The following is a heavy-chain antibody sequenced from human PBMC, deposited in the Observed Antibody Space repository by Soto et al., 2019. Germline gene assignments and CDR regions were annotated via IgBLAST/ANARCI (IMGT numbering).Heavy chain of an antibody. J-gene: IGHJ6*03. D-gene: IGHD6-13*01. CDR3: ARGHSSSWYGYYYYYYMDV. Sequence: ASVKVSCKASGYTFTSYYMHWVRQAPGQGLEWMGIINPSGGSTSYVQKFQGRVTITRDTSASTAYMELSSLRSEDTAVYYCARGHSSSWYGYYYYYYMDVWGKGTTVTVSS. CDR1: GYTFTSYY. CDR2: INPSGGST. V-gene: IGHV1-46*01.